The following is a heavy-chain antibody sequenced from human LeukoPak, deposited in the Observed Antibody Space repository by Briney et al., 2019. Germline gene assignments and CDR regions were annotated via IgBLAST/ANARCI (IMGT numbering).Heavy chain of an antibody. V-gene: IGHV3-48*04. Sequence: GGSLRLSCAASGFSFSSYSMNWVRQAPGKGLEWVSYISHTGSTMSYADSVKGRFTISRDNARNSLYLQMNSLRAEDTAVYYCAIPPLSGTGSSRPLAGMDVWGQGTTVIVSS. CDR1: GFSFSSYS. CDR2: ISHTGSTM. J-gene: IGHJ6*02. CDR3: AIPPLSGTGSSRPLAGMDV. D-gene: IGHD3-10*01.